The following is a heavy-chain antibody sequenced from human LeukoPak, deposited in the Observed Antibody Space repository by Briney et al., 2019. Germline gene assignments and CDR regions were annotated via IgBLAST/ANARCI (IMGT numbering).Heavy chain of an antibody. J-gene: IGHJ4*02. CDR1: GYIFTSYW. Sequence: GESLKISCQGSGYIFTSYWIGWVRQVPGKGLEWMGIIYPGDSDTRYSPSFQGQVTISADKSISTAYLQWSSLKASDTAMYYCARLAPVEVATINTPPFKPPFDYWGQGTLVTVSS. CDR3: ARLAPVEVATINTPPFKPPFDY. V-gene: IGHV5-51*01. D-gene: IGHD5-24*01. CDR2: IYPGDSDT.